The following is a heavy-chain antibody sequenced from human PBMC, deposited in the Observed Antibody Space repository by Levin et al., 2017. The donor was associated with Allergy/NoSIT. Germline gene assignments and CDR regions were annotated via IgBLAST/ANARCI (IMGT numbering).Heavy chain of an antibody. Sequence: GGSLRLSCAASGFTFSSYAMSWVRQAPGKGLEWVSAISGSGGSTYYADSVKGRFTISRDNSKNTLYLQMNSLRAEDTAVYYCAKELLWFGGPTRAYFDYWGQGTLVTVSS. CDR1: GFTFSSYA. V-gene: IGHV3-23*01. CDR2: ISGSGGST. J-gene: IGHJ4*02. D-gene: IGHD3-10*01. CDR3: AKELLWFGGPTRAYFDY.